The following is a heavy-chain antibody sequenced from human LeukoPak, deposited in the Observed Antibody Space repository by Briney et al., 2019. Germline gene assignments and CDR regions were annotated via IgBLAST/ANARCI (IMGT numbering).Heavy chain of an antibody. D-gene: IGHD3-3*01. CDR2: IYYSGST. J-gene: IGHJ4*02. Sequence: TSETLSLTCTVSGGSISSGGYYWSWIRQHPGKGLEWIGYIYYSGSTYYNPSLKSRVTISVDTSKNQFSLKLTSVTAADTAVYFCARAGGFFSPFGYWGQGTLVTVPS. V-gene: IGHV4-31*03. CDR1: GGSISSGGYY. CDR3: ARAGGFFSPFGY.